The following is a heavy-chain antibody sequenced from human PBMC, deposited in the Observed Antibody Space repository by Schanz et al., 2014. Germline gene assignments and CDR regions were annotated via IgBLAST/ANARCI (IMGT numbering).Heavy chain of an antibody. V-gene: IGHV3-23*04. J-gene: IGHJ5*02. CDR1: GFTFSTHA. Sequence: EVQLVESGGGVVQPGRSLRLSCAASGFTFSTHAMHWVRQAPGKGLEWVSSISGDHRNTFYADSVKGRFTISRDNSKNTLYLQMNSLRAEDTAIYYCARDVRLDRRGNWFDPWGQGTLVTVSS. D-gene: IGHD1-1*01. CDR3: ARDVRLDRRGNWFDP. CDR2: ISGDHRNT.